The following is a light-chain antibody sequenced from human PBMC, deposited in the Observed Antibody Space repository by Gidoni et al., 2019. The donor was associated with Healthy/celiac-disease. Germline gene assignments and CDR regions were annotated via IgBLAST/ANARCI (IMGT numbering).Light chain of an antibody. CDR2: DDS. CDR3: QVWDSSSDHVV. V-gene: IGLV3-21*03. CDR1: NIGSKS. Sequence: SYVLPQPPSVSVAPGKPARIPCGGNNIGSKSVHWYQQKPGQAPVLVVYDDSDRPSGIPERFSGSNSGNTATLTISRVEAGDEADYYCQVWDSSSDHVVFGGGTKLTVL. J-gene: IGLJ2*01.